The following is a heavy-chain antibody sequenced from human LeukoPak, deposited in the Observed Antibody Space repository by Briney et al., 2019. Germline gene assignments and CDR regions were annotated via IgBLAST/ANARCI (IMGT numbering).Heavy chain of an antibody. CDR1: GFTFSSYW. J-gene: IGHJ4*02. V-gene: IGHV3-7*01. CDR3: AGGVYGDYEVDFDY. CDR2: INHDGSEK. D-gene: IGHD4-17*01. Sequence: GGSLRLSCAASGFTFSSYWMSWVRQAPGKGLEWVANINHDGSEKYYVDSVKGRFTISRDNAKNSLYLQTNSLRAEDTAVCYCAGGVYGDYEVDFDYWGQGTLDTVSS.